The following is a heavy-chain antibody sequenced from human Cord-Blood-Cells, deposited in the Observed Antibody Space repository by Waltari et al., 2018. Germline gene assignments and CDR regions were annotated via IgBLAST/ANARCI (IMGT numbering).Heavy chain of an antibody. J-gene: IGHJ3*02. CDR1: GFTFSSYE. Sequence: EVQLVESGGGLVQPGGSLRLSCAASGFTFSSYEMNGGRQAPGNELECVAYMSGNSSTIYYVDSSKGRFTISRQNAEYPLYLQMNSLRAEDTAVYYCARVGANDAFDIWGQGTMVTVSS. CDR2: MSGNSSTI. CDR3: ARVGANDAFDI. D-gene: IGHD1-26*01. V-gene: IGHV3-48*03.